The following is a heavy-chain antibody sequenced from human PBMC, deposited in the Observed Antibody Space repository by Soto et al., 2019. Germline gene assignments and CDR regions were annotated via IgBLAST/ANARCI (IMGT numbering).Heavy chain of an antibody. CDR2: FDPEDGET. Sequence: VRQAPGKGLEWMGGFDPEDGETIYAQKFQGRVTMTEDTSTDTAYMELSSLRSEDTAVYYCATSVVGATTSSPPRNFDYWGQGTLVTVSS. CDR3: ATSVVGATTSSPPRNFDY. J-gene: IGHJ4*02. D-gene: IGHD1-26*01. V-gene: IGHV1-24*01.